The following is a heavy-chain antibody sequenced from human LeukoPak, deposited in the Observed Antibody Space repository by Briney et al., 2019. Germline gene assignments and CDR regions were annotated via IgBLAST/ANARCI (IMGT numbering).Heavy chain of an antibody. CDR3: ASGSIAARTFDY. CDR1: GYTFTGYY. D-gene: IGHD6-6*01. V-gene: IGHV1-2*02. J-gene: IGHJ4*02. CDR2: INPNSGGT. Sequence: ASVKVSCRASGYTFTGYYMHWVRQAPGQGLEWMGWINPNSGGTNYAQKFQGRVTMTRDTSISTAYMELSRLRSDDKAVDYCASGSIAARTFDYWGQGTLVTVSS.